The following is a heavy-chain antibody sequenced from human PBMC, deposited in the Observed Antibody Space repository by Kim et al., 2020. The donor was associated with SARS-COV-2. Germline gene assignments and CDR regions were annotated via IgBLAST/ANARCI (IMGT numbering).Heavy chain of an antibody. CDR3: ARDRVGATGGYYGMDV. V-gene: IGHV6-1*01. CDR1: GDSVSSNSAA. J-gene: IGHJ6*02. Sequence: SQTLSLTCAISGDSVSSNSAAWHWIRQSPSRGLEWLGRTYYRSKWYNDYVVSVKSRITINPDTSKNQFSLQLNSVTPEDTAVYYCARDRVGATGGYYGMDVWGQGTTVTVSS. D-gene: IGHD1-26*01. CDR2: TYYRSKWYN.